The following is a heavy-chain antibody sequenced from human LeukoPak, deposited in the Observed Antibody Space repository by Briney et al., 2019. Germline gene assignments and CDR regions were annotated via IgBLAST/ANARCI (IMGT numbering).Heavy chain of an antibody. CDR3: AKIAAANCGGDCYSGAYYFDY. CDR1: GFTFSSYA. D-gene: IGHD2-21*02. Sequence: GRFLRLSCAASGFTFSSYAMHWVRQAPGKGLEWVAVISYDGSNKYYADSVKGRFTISRDNSKNTLYLQMNSLRAEDTAVYYCAKIAAANCGGDCYSGAYYFDYWGQGTLVTVSS. V-gene: IGHV3-30*04. CDR2: ISYDGSNK. J-gene: IGHJ4*02.